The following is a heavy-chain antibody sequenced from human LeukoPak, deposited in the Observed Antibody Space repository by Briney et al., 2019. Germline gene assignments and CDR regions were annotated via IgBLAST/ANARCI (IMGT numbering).Heavy chain of an antibody. Sequence: ASVKVSCKASGYTFTSYGISWVRQAPGQGLEWMGWISAYNGNTNYPQKLQGRVTMTTDTSTTTAYMELRGLRSDDTAVYYCATLGGRTWFLNNWGQGTLVTVSS. V-gene: IGHV1-18*01. CDR1: GYTFTSYG. D-gene: IGHD6-13*01. CDR3: ATLGGRTWFLNN. CDR2: ISAYNGNT. J-gene: IGHJ4*02.